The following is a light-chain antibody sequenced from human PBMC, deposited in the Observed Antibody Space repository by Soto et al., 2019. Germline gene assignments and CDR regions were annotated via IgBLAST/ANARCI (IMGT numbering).Light chain of an antibody. CDR1: QSILHSNGYNY. CDR3: RQALQSAALT. J-gene: IGKJ2*01. CDR2: LGS. Sequence: DIVMTQSPLSLPVTPGEPASISCRSSQSILHSNGYNYLDWYLQKPGQSPQLLIYLGSNRASGVADRLSGSGSGTYFTLKIRRVEAVDGGVYYCRQALQSAALTFGQGTKLESK. V-gene: IGKV2-28*01.